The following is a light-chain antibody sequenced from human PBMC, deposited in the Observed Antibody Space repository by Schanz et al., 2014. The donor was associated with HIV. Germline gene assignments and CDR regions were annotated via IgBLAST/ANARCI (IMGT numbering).Light chain of an antibody. V-gene: IGLV1-44*01. CDR1: SSNIGINT. Sequence: QSVLTQPPSVSGTPGQRVTILCSGSSSNIGINTVNWYQPLPGTAPKLLMYANMERPSGVPDRFSGSGSGTSASLAISGLQSEDEADYYCAAWDDSLKGWVFGGGTKLTVL. J-gene: IGLJ3*02. CDR3: AAWDDSLKGWV. CDR2: ANM.